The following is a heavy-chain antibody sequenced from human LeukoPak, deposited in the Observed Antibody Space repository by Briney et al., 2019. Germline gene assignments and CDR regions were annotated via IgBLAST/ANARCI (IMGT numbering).Heavy chain of an antibody. CDR1: GGSLSGSSYH. D-gene: IGHD3-10*01. J-gene: IGHJ5*02. Sequence: PSETLSLTCTVSGGSLSGSSYHWGWIRQPPGKGLEWIGCINYRGHTSYNPSLESRVAVSVATSKNQFSLKLSSVTAADKAVYYCARELYYYGSGSYSTYNWFVPWGQGTLGTVSS. V-gene: IGHV4-39*07. CDR3: ARELYYYGSGSYSTYNWFVP. CDR2: INYRGHT.